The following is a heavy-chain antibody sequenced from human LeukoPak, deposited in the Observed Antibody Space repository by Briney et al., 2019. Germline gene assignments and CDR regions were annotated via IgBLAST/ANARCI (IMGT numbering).Heavy chain of an antibody. CDR2: IKQDGSEK. J-gene: IGHJ4*02. Sequence: GGSLRLSCAASGFTFSSYWMSWVRQAPGKGLEWVANIKQDGSEKYYVDSVKGRFTISRDNAKNSLYLQMNSLRAEDTAVYYCAKELHSGSYYPAFDYWGQGTLVTVSS. CDR1: GFTFSSYW. CDR3: AKELHSGSYYPAFDY. D-gene: IGHD1-26*01. V-gene: IGHV3-7*01.